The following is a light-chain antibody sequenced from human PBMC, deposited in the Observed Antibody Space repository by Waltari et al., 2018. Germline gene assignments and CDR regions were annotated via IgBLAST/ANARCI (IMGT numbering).Light chain of an antibody. V-gene: IGKV1-6*02. CDR3: LQDSTYPRT. J-gene: IGKJ1*01. CDR2: GAS. CDR1: QDIRNE. Sequence: AIQMAQSPSSLSASVGYRVSITCRASQDIRNELGWYQQKSGKAPKLLIYGASSLQSGVPSRFSGSGSGTDFTLTINNLQPEDFATYYCLQDSTYPRTFGQGTKVEVK.